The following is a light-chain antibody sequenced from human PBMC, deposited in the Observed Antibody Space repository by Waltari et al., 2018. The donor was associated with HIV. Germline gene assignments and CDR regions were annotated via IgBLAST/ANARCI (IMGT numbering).Light chain of an antibody. CDR3: CSYASGSTFV. CDR1: SSDLGSYDL. Sequence: QSALTQPASVSGSPGQSITISCTGTSSDLGSYDLVSWYQQQPGKAPKVMFYEVSKRPSGVSNRLSGSKSRNTASLIISGLQAEDEADYYCCSYASGSTFVFGTGTKVTVL. CDR2: EVS. V-gene: IGLV2-23*02. J-gene: IGLJ1*01.